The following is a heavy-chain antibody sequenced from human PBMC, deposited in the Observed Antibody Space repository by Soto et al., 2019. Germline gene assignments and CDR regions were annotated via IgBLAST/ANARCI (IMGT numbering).Heavy chain of an antibody. CDR2: ILHSGST. V-gene: IGHV4-34*12. CDR3: ARRGGGYFPYYFDY. CDR1: GGSFSGYY. J-gene: IGHJ4*02. D-gene: IGHD2-21*01. Sequence: SETLSLTCAVYGGSFSGYYWSWIRQPPGKGLEWIGEILHSGSTNYNPSLKSRVSISVDTSKNQFSLKLTSVTAADTALYYCARRGGGYFPYYFDYWGQGSLVTVSS.